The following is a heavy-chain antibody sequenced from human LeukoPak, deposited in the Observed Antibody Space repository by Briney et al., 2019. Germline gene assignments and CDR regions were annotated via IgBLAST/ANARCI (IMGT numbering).Heavy chain of an antibody. J-gene: IGHJ4*02. V-gene: IGHV3-48*04. D-gene: IGHD2-15*01. Sequence: SGGSLRLSCAASGFTFSSYSINWVRQAPGQGLEWVSYISSSSTTTYYADSVKGRLTISRDNSKNTLYLQMTRLRAEDTAVYYCAKDRSGGNWTIVDYWGQATLVTVSS. CDR1: GFTFSSYS. CDR2: ISSSSTTT. CDR3: AKDRSGGNWTIVDY.